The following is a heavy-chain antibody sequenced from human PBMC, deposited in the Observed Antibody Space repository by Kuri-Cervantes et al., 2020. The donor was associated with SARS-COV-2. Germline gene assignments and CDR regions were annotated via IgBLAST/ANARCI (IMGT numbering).Heavy chain of an antibody. CDR1: GYTFTSYG. CDR3: ASSMATHPPLSY. J-gene: IGHJ4*02. Sequence: ASVKVSCKASGYTFTSYGISWVRQAPGQGLEWMGWVSAYNGNTNYAQKLQGRVTMTTDTSTSTAYMELRSLRSDDTAVYYCASSMATHPPLSYWGQGTLVTVSS. D-gene: IGHD5-24*01. CDR2: VSAYNGNT. V-gene: IGHV1-18*01.